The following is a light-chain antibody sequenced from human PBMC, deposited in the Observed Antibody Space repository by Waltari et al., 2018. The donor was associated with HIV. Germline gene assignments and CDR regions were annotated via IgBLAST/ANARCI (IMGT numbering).Light chain of an antibody. J-gene: IGLJ2*01. V-gene: IGLV2-14*01. Sequence: QSDLTQPASVSGSPGQSITIPCTGTSRDVGGYNYVSWSQQHPGKAPKLMIFEVTNRPSGVSNRFSVSKSGNTASLTISGLQAEDEADYYCSSYTSSSTLSRVFGGGTKLTVL. CDR1: SRDVGGYNY. CDR2: EVT. CDR3: SSYTSSSTLSRV.